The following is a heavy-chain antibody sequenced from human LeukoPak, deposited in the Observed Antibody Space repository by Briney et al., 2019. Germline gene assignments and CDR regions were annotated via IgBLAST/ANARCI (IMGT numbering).Heavy chain of an antibody. V-gene: IGHV4-59*01. D-gene: IGHD2-15*01. CDR1: GDSISSYY. CDR2: IYYSGST. CDR3: ATYRAYCSGGSCINWFDP. J-gene: IGHJ5*02. Sequence: SSEPLSLTCTVSGDSISSYYWSWIRQPPGKGREGFGYIYYSGSTNYNPSLKSRVTISVDTSKNQFSLKLSSVTAADTAVYYCATYRAYCSGGSCINWFDPWGQGTLVTVSS.